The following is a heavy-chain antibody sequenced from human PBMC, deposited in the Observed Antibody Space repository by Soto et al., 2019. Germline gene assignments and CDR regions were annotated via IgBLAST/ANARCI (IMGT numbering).Heavy chain of an antibody. CDR2: INHSGST. V-gene: IGHV4-34*01. CDR1: GGSFSGYY. D-gene: IGHD6-6*01. Sequence: SETLSLTCAVYGGSFSGYYWSWIRPPPGKGLEWIGEINHSGSTNYNPSLKSRVTISVDTSKNQFSLKLSSVTAADTAVYYCARGPHRVAARLYYYYYGMDVGGQGTTFTVAS. J-gene: IGHJ6*02. CDR3: ARGPHRVAARLYYYYYGMDV.